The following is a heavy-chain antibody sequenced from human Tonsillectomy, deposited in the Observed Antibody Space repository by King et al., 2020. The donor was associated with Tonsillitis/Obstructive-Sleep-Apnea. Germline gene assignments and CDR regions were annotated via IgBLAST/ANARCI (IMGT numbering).Heavy chain of an antibody. V-gene: IGHV2-70*11. CDR2: IDWDDDK. D-gene: IGHD2-2*01. Sequence: TLKESGPALVKPPQTLTLTCTFSGFSLSTGGMCVSWIRQPPGKALEWLARIDWDDDKYYSTSLKTRLTISKDTSKNQVVLTMTNMDPVDTATYYCARTPGYCSSTSCYWTLWYWGQGTLVTVSS. J-gene: IGHJ4*02. CDR1: GFSLSTGGMC. CDR3: ARTPGYCSSTSCYWTLWY.